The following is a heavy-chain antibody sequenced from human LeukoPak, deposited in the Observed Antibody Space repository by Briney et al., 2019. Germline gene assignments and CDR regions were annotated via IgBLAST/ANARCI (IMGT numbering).Heavy chain of an antibody. V-gene: IGHV3-21*01. CDR2: ISRGSDHI. J-gene: IGHJ4*02. D-gene: IGHD3-22*01. CDR1: GFTFSSYA. CDR3: ARPYDTRGYFPDY. Sequence: GGSLRPSCAASGFTFSSYAMNWVRQAPGKGLEWVSSISRGSDHIFYADSMKGRFTISRDNAKNSLYLQMNSLGAEDTAVYYCARPYDTRGYFPDYWGQGTLVTVSS.